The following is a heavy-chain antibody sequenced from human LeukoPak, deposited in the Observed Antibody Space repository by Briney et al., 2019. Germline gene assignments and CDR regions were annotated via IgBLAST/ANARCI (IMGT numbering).Heavy chain of an antibody. J-gene: IGHJ4*02. Sequence: PGGSLRLSCAASGFTFSSYAMTWVRKAPGRGLQWVSLISASSSTTFYAASVKGRSTISRDNSKNTLHLQMNSLIAEDTTQYSCTNTPGYSSQPYYFDYWGQGTLVTISS. CDR3: TNTPGYSSQPYYFDY. CDR2: ISASSSTT. V-gene: IGHV3-23*01. CDR1: GFTFSSYA. D-gene: IGHD3-9*01.